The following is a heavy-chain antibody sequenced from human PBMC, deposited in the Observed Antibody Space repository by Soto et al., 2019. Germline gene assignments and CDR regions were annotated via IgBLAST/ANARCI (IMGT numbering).Heavy chain of an antibody. J-gene: IGHJ5*02. V-gene: IGHV2-5*01. Sequence: QITLKESGPTLVKPTQTLTLTCTLSGFSHSTSGVAVGWIRQPPGKALEWLGHIYWNDDKYYITSLKSRLSLTKDTSKNQVVLTMTNVDPVDTGTYYCARLLTAALFSYDLWGQGTLVTVSS. CDR1: GFSHSTSGVA. CDR3: ARLLTAALFSYDL. CDR2: IYWNDDK. D-gene: IGHD2-21*02.